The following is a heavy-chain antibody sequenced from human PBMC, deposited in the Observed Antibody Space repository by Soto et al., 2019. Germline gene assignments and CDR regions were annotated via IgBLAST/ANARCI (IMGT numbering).Heavy chain of an antibody. CDR2: IYYSGST. J-gene: IGHJ5*02. CDR3: ARDQLEGNWFDP. Sequence: SETLSLTCTVSGGSISSGDYYWSWIRQPPGKGLEWIGYIYYSGSTYYNPSLKSRVTISVDTSKNQFSLKLTSVTAADTAVYYCARDQLEGNWFDPWGQGTLVTVSS. CDR1: GGSISSGDYY. D-gene: IGHD1-1*01. V-gene: IGHV4-30-4*01.